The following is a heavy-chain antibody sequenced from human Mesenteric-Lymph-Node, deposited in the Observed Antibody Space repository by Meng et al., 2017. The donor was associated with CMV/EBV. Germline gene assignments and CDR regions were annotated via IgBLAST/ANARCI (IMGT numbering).Heavy chain of an antibody. D-gene: IGHD3-10*01. CDR2: IYHSGST. Sequence: CAVSGGSISSSYWWTWVRQPPGKGLEGIGEIYHSGSTNYNPSLKSRVTISVDKSKNHFSLNLSSVTAADTAVYYCASRNYYASGSPDYWGQGTLVTVSS. J-gene: IGHJ4*02. CDR3: ASRNYYASGSPDY. CDR1: GGSISSSYW. V-gene: IGHV4-4*02.